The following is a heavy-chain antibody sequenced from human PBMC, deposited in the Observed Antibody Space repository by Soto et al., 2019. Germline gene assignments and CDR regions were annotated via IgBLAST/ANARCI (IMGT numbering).Heavy chain of an antibody. J-gene: IGHJ5*02. CDR3: ARAKAPLYSSSWYWFDP. CDR2: INHSGST. V-gene: IGHV4-34*01. D-gene: IGHD6-13*01. Sequence: PSETLSLTCAVNGGSFSGYYWTWIRQPPGTGLEWIGEINHSGSTNYNPSLKSRVTISVDTSKNQFSLKLSSVTAADTAVYYCARAKAPLYSSSWYWFDPWGQGTLVTVS. CDR1: GGSFSGYY.